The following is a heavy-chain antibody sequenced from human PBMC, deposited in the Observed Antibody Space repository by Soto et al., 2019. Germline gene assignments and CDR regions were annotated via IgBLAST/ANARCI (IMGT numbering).Heavy chain of an antibody. D-gene: IGHD3-22*01. CDR3: SRAYYYDSSGYSNWFDP. V-gene: IGHV1-8*01. CDR2: MNPNSGNT. CDR1: GYTFTSYD. J-gene: IGHJ5*02. Sequence: GASVKVPFKASGYTFTSYDVNWLRQATGQGLEWMGWMNPNSGNTGYAQKFQGRVTMTRNTSISTAYMELSSLRSEDTAVYYCSRAYYYDSSGYSNWFDPWGQGTLVTVSS.